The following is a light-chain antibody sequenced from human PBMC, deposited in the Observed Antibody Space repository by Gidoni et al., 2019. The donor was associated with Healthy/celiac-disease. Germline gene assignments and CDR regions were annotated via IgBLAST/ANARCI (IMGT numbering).Light chain of an antibody. V-gene: IGKV3-20*01. J-gene: IGKJ4*01. CDR3: QQYGSSLLT. CDR2: GAS. Sequence: EIVLSMSPGTLSLSPGERATLSCRASQSVSSSYLAWYQQNPGQAPRLLIYGASSTATGIPDRFSGSGSGTDFTLTISRLEPEDFAVYYCQQYGSSLLTFGGGTKVEIK. CDR1: QSVSSSY.